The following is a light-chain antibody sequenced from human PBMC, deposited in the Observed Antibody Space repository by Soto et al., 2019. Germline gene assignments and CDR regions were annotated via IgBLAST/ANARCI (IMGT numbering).Light chain of an antibody. Sequence: DIVMTQSPLSLPVTPGEPASISCRASQSLLHRNGYNYLDWYLQKPGQSPQLLIYLGSNRASGVPDRFSGSGSGTDFTLKISRVEAEDVGVYYCMQAVQTPLTFGGGTKVDIK. J-gene: IGKJ4*01. CDR3: MQAVQTPLT. CDR2: LGS. V-gene: IGKV2-28*01. CDR1: QSLLHRNGYNY.